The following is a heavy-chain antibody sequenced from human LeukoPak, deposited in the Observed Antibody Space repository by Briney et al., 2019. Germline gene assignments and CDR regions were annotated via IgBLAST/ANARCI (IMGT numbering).Heavy chain of an antibody. CDR1: GYTFTGYF. Sequence: ASVKVSCKASGYTFTGYFMHWVRQAPGQGLEWMGWINPNSGGTNFAQKFQDRVTMTRDTSISTVYMELSSLRSDDTAVYYCASLRMVTATNWFDPWGQGTLVTVSS. V-gene: IGHV1-2*02. D-gene: IGHD5-18*01. J-gene: IGHJ5*02. CDR3: ASLRMVTATNWFDP. CDR2: INPNSGGT.